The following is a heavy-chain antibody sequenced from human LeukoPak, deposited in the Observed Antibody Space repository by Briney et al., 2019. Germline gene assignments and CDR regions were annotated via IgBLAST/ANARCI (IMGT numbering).Heavy chain of an antibody. V-gene: IGHV4-39*06. Sequence: SETLALICNVSGGPISSSSYYLGWIRQPPGQGLEWIGSIYYSGSTFYNPSLKSRVTISVDTSKNRFPLKLRSETLADTAVYFCARDSGYYDSSGYFEYWGQGTLVTVSS. D-gene: IGHD3-22*01. CDR3: ARDSGYYDSSGYFEY. J-gene: IGHJ4*02. CDR1: GGPISSSSYY. CDR2: IYYSGST.